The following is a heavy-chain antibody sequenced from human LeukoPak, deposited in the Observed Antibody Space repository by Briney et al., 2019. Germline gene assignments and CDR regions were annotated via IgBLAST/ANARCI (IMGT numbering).Heavy chain of an antibody. CDR2: ISGGGGST. V-gene: IGHV3-23*01. J-gene: IGHJ3*02. CDR3: AKDSYYGYAFDI. CDR1: RFTFSSYA. Sequence: GGSLRLSCAASRFTFSSYAMSWVRQAPGRGLEWVSTISGGGGSTYYSDSVKGRFTISRDNSKNTLYLQMNSLRAEDTAVYYCAKDSYYGYAFDIWGQGTMVTVSS. D-gene: IGHD3-10*01.